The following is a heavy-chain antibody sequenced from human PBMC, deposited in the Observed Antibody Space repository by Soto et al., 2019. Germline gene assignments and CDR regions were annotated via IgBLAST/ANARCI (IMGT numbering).Heavy chain of an antibody. CDR1: GYTFTSYD. D-gene: IGHD6-19*01. Sequence: QVQLVQSGAEVKKPGASVKVSCKASGYTFTSYDVNWVRQATGQGLEWMGWMNPNSGNTGYAQKFQGRVTMTRNTSISTAYMELRSLRSEDTAVYYCARERSSGWYVDYWGQGTLVTVSS. J-gene: IGHJ4*02. CDR2: MNPNSGNT. CDR3: ARERSSGWYVDY. V-gene: IGHV1-8*01.